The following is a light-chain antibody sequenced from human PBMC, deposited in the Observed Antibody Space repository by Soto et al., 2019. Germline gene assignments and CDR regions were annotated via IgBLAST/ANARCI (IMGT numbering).Light chain of an antibody. J-gene: IGKJ3*01. CDR1: QGISSY. CDR2: AAS. CDR3: LLFRGSPT. Sequence: AIRMTQSPSSFSASTGDRVTITCRASQGISSYLAWYQQKPGKAPKLLIYAASTLQSGVPSRFSGSGSGTDFTLTISCLQSEDCAVYYCLLFRGSPTFGPGSRVHI. V-gene: IGKV1-8*01.